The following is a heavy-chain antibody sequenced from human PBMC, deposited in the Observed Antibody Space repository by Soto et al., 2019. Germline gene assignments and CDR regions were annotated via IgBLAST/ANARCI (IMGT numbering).Heavy chain of an antibody. Sequence: AAVKVSCKASGGTFSSYAISWVRQAPGQGLEWMGGITPIFGTANYAQKFQGRVTITADESTSTAYMELSSLRSEDTAVYYCARDFVRGSSWSRRVRNWFASRGQGTPVPGSS. CDR1: GGTFSSYA. V-gene: IGHV1-69*13. D-gene: IGHD6-13*01. J-gene: IGHJ5*01. CDR3: ARDFVRGSSWSRRVRNWFAS. CDR2: ITPIFGTA.